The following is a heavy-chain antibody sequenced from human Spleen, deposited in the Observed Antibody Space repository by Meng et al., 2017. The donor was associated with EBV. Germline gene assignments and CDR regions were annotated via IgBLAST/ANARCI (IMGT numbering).Heavy chain of an antibody. CDR3: ARGESTSWFFAL. CDR2: FDPEDGQI. D-gene: IGHD2-2*01. V-gene: IGHV1-24*01. Sequence: QVHLVQSGAEVKKPGASVKVPCKVFGYTLTKLSMHWVRQAPGKGLEWMGGFDPEDGQIFYAQKFQGRVTMTEDTSTDTAYMELNSLRSEDTAIYFCARGESTSWFFALWGRGTLVTVSS. J-gene: IGHJ2*01. CDR1: GYTLTKLS.